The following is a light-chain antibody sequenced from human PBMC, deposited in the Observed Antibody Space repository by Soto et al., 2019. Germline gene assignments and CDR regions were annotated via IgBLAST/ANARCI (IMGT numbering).Light chain of an antibody. CDR3: QESDNALT. Sequence: DTQMTQSPSSLSASVGDRVTITCRASQNIATYLNWYQQKPGEAPNFLIYAASTLHSGVPSRFSGSGSGTDFTLTISRLQPEDLATYYCQESDNALTFGGGTKVEIK. V-gene: IGKV1-39*01. J-gene: IGKJ4*01. CDR1: QNIATY. CDR2: AAS.